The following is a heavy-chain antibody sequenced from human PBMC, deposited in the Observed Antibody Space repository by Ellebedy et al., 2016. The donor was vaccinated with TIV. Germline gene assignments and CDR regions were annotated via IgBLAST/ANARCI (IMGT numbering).Heavy chain of an antibody. CDR2: IYSGGST. V-gene: IGHV3-53*01. CDR1: GFIVSSDY. J-gene: IGHJ3*02. D-gene: IGHD3-16*01. CDR3: AGGKKSRFDAFDI. Sequence: GESLKISCAASGFIVSSDYMTWVRQAPGKGLEWVSVIYSGGSTYYADSVKGRFTISRDKSKNPLHLQMNSLRGEDTAVYYCAGGKKSRFDAFDIWGQGTMVTVSS.